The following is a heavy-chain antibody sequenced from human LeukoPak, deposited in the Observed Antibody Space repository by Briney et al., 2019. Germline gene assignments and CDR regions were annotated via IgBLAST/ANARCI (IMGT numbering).Heavy chain of an antibody. J-gene: IGHJ4*02. Sequence: SETLSLTCGVSGGSISNTNWWTWVRQPPGRGLEWIGEVDLLGRTNYNPSLKSRVSISVDKSENHISLWLTSVTAADTAVYYCAREGGPYRPLDYSGQGTLVTVSS. V-gene: IGHV4-4*02. CDR3: AREGGPYRPLDY. CDR1: GGSISNTNW. CDR2: VDLLGRT.